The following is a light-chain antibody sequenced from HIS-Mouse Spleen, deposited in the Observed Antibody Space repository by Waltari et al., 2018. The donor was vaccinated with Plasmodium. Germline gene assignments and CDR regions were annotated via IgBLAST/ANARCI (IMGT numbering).Light chain of an antibody. CDR1: KLGDKY. CDR2: QDS. Sequence: SYELTQPPSVSVSPGQTASITCSGDKLGDKYACWYQQKPGQSPVLVIYQDSKRPSGIPGRFSGSNTRNTSTLTIGGTQAMDEADYYCQAWDSSTAWVFGGGTKLTVL. J-gene: IGLJ2*01. CDR3: QAWDSSTAWV. V-gene: IGLV3-1*01.